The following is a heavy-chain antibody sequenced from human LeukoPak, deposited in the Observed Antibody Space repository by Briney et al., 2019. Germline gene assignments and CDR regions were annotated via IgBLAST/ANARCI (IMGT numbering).Heavy chain of an antibody. V-gene: IGHV4-38-2*02. D-gene: IGHD4-17*01. CDR1: GYSISSGYY. Sequence: SETLSLTCTVSGYSISSGYYWGWIRQPPGKGLEWIGSIYHSGSTYYNPSLKSRVTISVDTSKNQFSLKLSSVTAADTAVYYCARVDYGDTVYYDYWGQGTLVTVSS. CDR2: IYHSGST. CDR3: ARVDYGDTVYYDY. J-gene: IGHJ4*02.